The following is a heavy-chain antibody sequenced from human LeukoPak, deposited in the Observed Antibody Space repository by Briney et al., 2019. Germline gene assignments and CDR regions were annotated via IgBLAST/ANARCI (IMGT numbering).Heavy chain of an antibody. J-gene: IGHJ4*02. V-gene: IGHV4-39*07. D-gene: IGHD5-12*01. Sequence: PSETLSLTCTVSGGSIRNYNYYWAWIRQPPGKGLQWIGSIHYSGSTWHNPSLKSRVTMSVDTSKNRFSLNLRSVTAADSAVYYCAGELVTTIRIFDYWGQGTLVPVSS. CDR2: IHYSGST. CDR3: AGELVTTIRIFDY. CDR1: GGSIRNYNYY.